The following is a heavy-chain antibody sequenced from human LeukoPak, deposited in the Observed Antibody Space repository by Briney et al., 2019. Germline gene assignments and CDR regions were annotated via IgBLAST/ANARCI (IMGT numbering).Heavy chain of an antibody. Sequence: SETLSLTCTVSGYSISSGYYWGWIRQPPGKGLEWIGSIYHSGSTYYNPSLKSRVTISVDTSRNQFSLKLSSVTAADTAVYYCARVGPYYYGSGSYFGYWGQGTLVTVSS. CDR1: GYSISSGYY. CDR2: IYHSGST. CDR3: ARVGPYYYGSGSYFGY. V-gene: IGHV4-38-2*02. D-gene: IGHD3-10*01. J-gene: IGHJ4*02.